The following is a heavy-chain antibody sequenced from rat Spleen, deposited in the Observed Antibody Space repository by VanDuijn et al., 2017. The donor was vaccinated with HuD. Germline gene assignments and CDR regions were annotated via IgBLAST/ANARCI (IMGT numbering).Heavy chain of an antibody. D-gene: IGHD1-10*01. CDR1: GFTFSNYD. CDR2: VSYDGSST. CDR3: TTDEDNYGFDY. Sequence: EVQLVESGGGLVQPGRSMKLSCAASGFTFSNYDMAWVRQAPTKGLEWVASVSYDGSSTYYRDSVKGRFTISRDNAKSTLYLQMDSLRSEDTATYYCTTDEDNYGFDYWGQGVMVTVSS. V-gene: IGHV5-20*01. J-gene: IGHJ2*01.